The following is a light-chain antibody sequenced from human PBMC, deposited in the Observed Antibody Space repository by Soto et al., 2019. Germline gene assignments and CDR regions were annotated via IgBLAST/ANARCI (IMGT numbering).Light chain of an antibody. J-gene: IGKJ1*01. V-gene: IGKV3-20*01. CDR2: GAS. CDR3: QQYGSSPLWT. CDR1: QSVSSSY. Sequence: EIVLTQSPGTLSLSPGERASLSWRGIQSVSSSYLAWYQQKPGQAPRLLIYGASSRATGIPDRFSGSGSGTDFTLTISRLEPEDFAVYYCQQYGSSPLWTFGQGTKVDIK.